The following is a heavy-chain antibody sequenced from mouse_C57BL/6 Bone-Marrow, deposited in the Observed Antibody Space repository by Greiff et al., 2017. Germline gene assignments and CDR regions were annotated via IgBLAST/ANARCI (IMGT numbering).Heavy chain of an antibody. Sequence: QVTLKESGPGILQPSQTLSLTCSFSGFSLSTFGMGVGWIRQPSGKGLEWLAHIWWDDDKYYNPALKSRLTISKDTSKNQVFLKIANVDTADTATYYCARIDASYYYGSSPFAYWGQGTLVTVSA. CDR2: IWWDDDK. J-gene: IGHJ3*01. CDR1: GFSLSTFGMG. CDR3: ARIDASYYYGSSPFAY. V-gene: IGHV8-8*01. D-gene: IGHD1-1*01.